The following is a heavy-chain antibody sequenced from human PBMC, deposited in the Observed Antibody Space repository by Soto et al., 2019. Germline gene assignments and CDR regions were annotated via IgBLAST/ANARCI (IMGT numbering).Heavy chain of an antibody. CDR3: AKVGGVDTIVMDG. CDR2: ISGSGGST. CDR1: GFTFSSYA. Sequence: HPGGSLRLSCAASGFTFSSYAMSWVRQAPGKGLEWVSAISGSGGSTYYADSVKGRFTISRDNSKNTLYLQMNSLRAEDTAVYYCAKVGGVDTIVMDGWGKGTTVTVAS. D-gene: IGHD5-12*01. V-gene: IGHV3-23*01. J-gene: IGHJ6*03.